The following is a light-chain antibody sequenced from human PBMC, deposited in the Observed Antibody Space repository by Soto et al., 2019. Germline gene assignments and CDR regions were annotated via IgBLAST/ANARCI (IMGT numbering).Light chain of an antibody. J-gene: IGKJ2*01. CDR2: GAS. V-gene: IGKV3-20*01. CDR3: QQYGSSPRT. Sequence: EIVLTQSPGTLSLSPGQRATLSCRASQSVSSSYLAWYQQKPGQAPRLLIYGASSRATGIPDRFSGSGSGTDFTLTISRLEPEDFALYYCQQYGSSPRTFGQGPNLEIK. CDR1: QSVSSSY.